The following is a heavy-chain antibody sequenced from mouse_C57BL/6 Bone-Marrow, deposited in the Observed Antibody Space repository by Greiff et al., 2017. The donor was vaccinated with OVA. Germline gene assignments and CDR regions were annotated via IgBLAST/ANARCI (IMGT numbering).Heavy chain of an antibody. CDR2: IDPENGDT. J-gene: IGHJ2*01. CDR1: GFNIKDDY. CDR3: TTKIRGGVAY. Sequence: EVKLMESGAELVRPGASVKLSCTASGFNIKDDYMHWVKQRTEQGLEWIGRIDPENGDTEYASKFQGKATITADTSSNTAYLQLSSLTSEDTAVYYCTTKIRGGVAYWGQGTTLTVSS. V-gene: IGHV14-4*01.